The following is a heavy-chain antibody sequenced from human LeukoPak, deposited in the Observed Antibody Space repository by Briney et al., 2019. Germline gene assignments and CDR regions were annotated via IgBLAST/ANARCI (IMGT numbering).Heavy chain of an antibody. V-gene: IGHV3-21*01. CDR3: ARSLGTMIVG. Sequence: PGGSLRLSCAASGFTFSSYSLSWVRQAPGKGLEWVSSISSSSNYIYYADSVKGRFTISRDNAKNSLYLQMNSLRAEDTAVYYCARSLGTMIVGWGQGTLVTVSS. D-gene: IGHD3-22*01. CDR1: GFTFSSYS. CDR2: ISSSSNYI. J-gene: IGHJ4*02.